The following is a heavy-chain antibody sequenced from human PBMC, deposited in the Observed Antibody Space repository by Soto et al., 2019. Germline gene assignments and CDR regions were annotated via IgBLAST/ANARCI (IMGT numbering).Heavy chain of an antibody. J-gene: IGHJ5*02. CDR3: ARAGHSSSRVYNWFDP. Sequence: QVQLVQSGAEVKKPGSSVKVSCKASGGTFSSYTISWVRQAPGQGLEWMGRIIPILGIANYAQKFQGRVTITADKSTSTAYMELSSLRSEDTAVYYCARAGHSSSRVYNWFDPWGQGTLVTVSS. CDR2: IIPILGIA. CDR1: GGTFSSYT. V-gene: IGHV1-69*02. D-gene: IGHD6-13*01.